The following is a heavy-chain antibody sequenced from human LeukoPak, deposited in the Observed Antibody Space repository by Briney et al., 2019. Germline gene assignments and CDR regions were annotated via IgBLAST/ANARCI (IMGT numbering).Heavy chain of an antibody. CDR2: INPNSGGT. CDR1: GYTFTGYY. Sequence: ASVKVSCKASGYTFTGYYMHWVRQAPGQGLEWMGWINPNSGGTNYAQKFQGRVTMTRDTSISTAYMELSRLRSDDTAVYYCARGYDSSGYNFDYWGQGTLVTVSS. CDR3: ARGYDSSGYNFDY. D-gene: IGHD3-22*01. J-gene: IGHJ4*02. V-gene: IGHV1-2*02.